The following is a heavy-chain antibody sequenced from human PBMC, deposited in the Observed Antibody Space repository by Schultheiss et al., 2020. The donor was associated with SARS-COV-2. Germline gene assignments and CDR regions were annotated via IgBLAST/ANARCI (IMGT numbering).Heavy chain of an antibody. V-gene: IGHV1-8*01. CDR2: MNPNSGNT. Sequence: GESLKISCKASGYTFTSYDINWVRQATGQGLEWMGWMNPNSGNTGYAQKFQGRVTMTRNTSISTAYMELSSLRSEDTAVYYCARARSIAAAGSHAYYFDYWGQGTLVTVSS. CDR3: ARARSIAAAGSHAYYFDY. CDR1: GYTFTSYD. J-gene: IGHJ4*02. D-gene: IGHD6-13*01.